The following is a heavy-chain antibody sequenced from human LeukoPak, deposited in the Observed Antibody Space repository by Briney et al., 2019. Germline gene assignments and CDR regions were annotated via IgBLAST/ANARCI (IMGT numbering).Heavy chain of an antibody. Sequence: GGSLRLSCAASGFTFSSYAMSWVRQAPGKGLEWVSAISGSGGSTYYADSVKGRFTISRDNSKNTLYLQMNSLRAEDTAVYYCATQSTGRYYYDSSGYLPYYYYGMDVWGQGTTVTVSS. CDR1: GFTFSSYA. J-gene: IGHJ6*02. CDR3: ATQSTGRYYYDSSGYLPYYYYGMDV. D-gene: IGHD3-22*01. CDR2: ISGSGGST. V-gene: IGHV3-23*01.